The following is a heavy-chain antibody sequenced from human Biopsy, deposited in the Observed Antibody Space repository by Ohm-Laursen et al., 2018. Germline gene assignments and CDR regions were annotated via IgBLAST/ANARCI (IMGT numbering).Heavy chain of an antibody. D-gene: IGHD3-22*01. Sequence: SVTLSLTCPVSGGSISNNNYYWGWIRQPPGKGLEWIGSIFYRGSTHYKPSLKSRVNISVDTSKNQFSLKLNSVTAADTAVYYCARDYDTSGYYYVYWGQGTLVTVSS. V-gene: IGHV4-39*01. CDR1: GGSISNNNYY. CDR2: IFYRGST. CDR3: ARDYDTSGYYYVY. J-gene: IGHJ4*02.